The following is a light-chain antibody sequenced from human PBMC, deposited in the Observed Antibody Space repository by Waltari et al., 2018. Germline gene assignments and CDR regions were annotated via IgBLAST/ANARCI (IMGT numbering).Light chain of an antibody. J-gene: IGKJ1*01. CDR1: QSVSSN. Sequence: EIVMTQSPATLSASPGERASLSCRASQSVSSNLAWFQQRPGQPPRLLIYVASTRATGIPARFSGSGSGAEFTLTISSLQSEDFAVYYCQQYYNWPRTFGQGTKVEI. V-gene: IGKV3-15*01. CDR2: VAS. CDR3: QQYYNWPRT.